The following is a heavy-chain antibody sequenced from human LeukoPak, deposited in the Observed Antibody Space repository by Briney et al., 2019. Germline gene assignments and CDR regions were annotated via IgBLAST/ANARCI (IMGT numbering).Heavy chain of an antibody. Sequence: ASVKVSCKASGYTFTGYYLHWVRQAPGQGLEWMGWINPNSGGTNYAQKFKGRVTMTRDTSISTAYMELSRLRSDDTAVYYCARDSSAGGAGYSGYDLSFDYWGQGTLVTVSS. D-gene: IGHD5-12*01. CDR2: INPNSGGT. CDR1: GYTFTGYY. V-gene: IGHV1-2*02. CDR3: ARDSSAGGAGYSGYDLSFDY. J-gene: IGHJ4*02.